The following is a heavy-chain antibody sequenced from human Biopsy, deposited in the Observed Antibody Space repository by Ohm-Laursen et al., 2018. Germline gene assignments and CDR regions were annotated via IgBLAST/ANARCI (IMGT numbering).Heavy chain of an antibody. CDR1: ANIFTDYY. J-gene: IGHJ4*02. D-gene: IGHD3-22*01. CDR3: ASKLDYSSGYPY. CDR2: INPQSGGE. Sequence: SSVKVSCKASANIFTDYYMHWVRQAPGQGLEWMGWINPQSGGEHYAQKFKDRVTMTRDTSISTAYMELSSLRSDDTAVYYCASKLDYSSGYPYWGQGTLVTVSS. V-gene: IGHV1-2*02.